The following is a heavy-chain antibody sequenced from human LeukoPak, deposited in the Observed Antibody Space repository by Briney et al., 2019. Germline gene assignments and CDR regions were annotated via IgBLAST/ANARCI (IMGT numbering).Heavy chain of an antibody. D-gene: IGHD6-19*01. CDR1: GFTFSSYW. J-gene: IGHJ4*02. CDR2: IKQDGSEE. CDR3: ARSLGIAVAGRGIDY. V-gene: IGHV3-7*01. Sequence: PGGSLRLSCAASGFTFSSYWMSWVRQAPGKGLEWVANIKQDGSEEYYVDSVKGRFTISRDNAKNSLYLQMNSLRAEDTAVYYCARSLGIAVAGRGIDYWGQGTLVTVSS.